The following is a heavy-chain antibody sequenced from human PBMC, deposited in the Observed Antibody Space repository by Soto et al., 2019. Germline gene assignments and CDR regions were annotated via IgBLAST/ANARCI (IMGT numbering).Heavy chain of an antibody. J-gene: IGHJ4*02. V-gene: IGHV4-39*01. CDR3: ARSSITPRLFMHPFDY. CDR1: GGYITSSSRY. D-gene: IGHD6-6*01. CDR2: IYYDGNT. Sequence: LQPHCLTCTVSGGYITSSSRYWGWIRQPPGKGLECIGNIYYDGNTYYNPSLKSRVTISLDTSKNQFSLRLNSVTAADTAVYYCARSSITPRLFMHPFDYWGQGTLVTVSS.